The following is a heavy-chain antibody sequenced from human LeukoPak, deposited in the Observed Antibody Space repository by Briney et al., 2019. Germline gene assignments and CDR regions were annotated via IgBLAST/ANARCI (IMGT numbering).Heavy chain of an antibody. CDR2: IYHSGST. CDR3: ARGGALLEWLPINLHFDP. J-gene: IGHJ5*02. V-gene: IGHV4-30-2*01. CDR1: GGSISSGGYS. Sequence: IPSETLSLTCAVSGGSISSGGYSWSWIRQPPGKGLEWIGYIYHSGSTYYNPSLKNRVTISVDRSKNQFSLKLSSVTAADTAVYYCARGGALLEWLPINLHFDPWGQGTLVTVSS. D-gene: IGHD3-3*01.